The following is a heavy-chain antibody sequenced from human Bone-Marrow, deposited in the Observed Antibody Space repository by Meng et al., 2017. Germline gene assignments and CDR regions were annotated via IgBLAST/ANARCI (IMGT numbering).Heavy chain of an antibody. CDR2: INAGNGNT. Sequence: ASVKVSCKASGYTFTSYAMHWVRQAPGQRLEWMGWINAGNGNTKYSQKFQGRVTITRDTSASTAYMELSSLRSEDTAVYYCARDDILTGYYTFFDYWGQGTLVTVSS. D-gene: IGHD3-9*01. J-gene: IGHJ4*02. CDR1: GYTFTSYA. V-gene: IGHV1-3*01. CDR3: ARDDILTGYYTFFDY.